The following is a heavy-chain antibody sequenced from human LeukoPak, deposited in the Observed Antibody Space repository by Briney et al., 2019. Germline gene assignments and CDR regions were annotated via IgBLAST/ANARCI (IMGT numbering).Heavy chain of an antibody. CDR3: AKEAGSGWSYFDC. D-gene: IGHD6-19*01. CDR2: ISASGGYT. V-gene: IGHV3-23*01. Sequence: GGSLRLSCAASGFTFSSYGMSWVRQAPGKGLEWVSGISASGGYTYYADSVRGRFTVSRDSSKNTLYLQLNSLRAEDTAVYSCAKEAGSGWSYFDCWGQGTLVTVSS. J-gene: IGHJ4*02. CDR1: GFTFSSYG.